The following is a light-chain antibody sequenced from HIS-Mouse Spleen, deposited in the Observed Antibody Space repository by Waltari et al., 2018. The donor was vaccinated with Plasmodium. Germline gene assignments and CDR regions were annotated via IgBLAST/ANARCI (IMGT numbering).Light chain of an antibody. CDR2: DVS. V-gene: IGLV2-11*01. CDR3: CSYAGSYTWV. Sequence: QSALTHPRSVSWSPGPSVTISCTGTSSAGGGYHYVSWYHQHPGKAPELMIHDVSKRPSGFPDRFSGSKSGNTASLTISGLQAEDEADYYCCSYAGSYTWVFGGGTKLTVL. CDR1: SSAGGGYHY. J-gene: IGLJ3*02.